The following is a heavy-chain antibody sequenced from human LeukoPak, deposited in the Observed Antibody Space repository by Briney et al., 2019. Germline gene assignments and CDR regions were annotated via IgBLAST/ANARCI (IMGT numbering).Heavy chain of an antibody. V-gene: IGHV1-69*04. CDR2: IIPILGIA. CDR3: ARDPRGLGYCSSTSCPYYFDY. CDR1: GGTFSSYA. D-gene: IGHD2-2*01. Sequence: SVKVSCKASGGTFSSYAISWVRQAPGQGLEWMGRIIPILGIANYAQKSQGRVTITADKSTSTAYMELSSLRSEDTAVYYCARDPRGLGYCSSTSCPYYFDYWGQGTLVTVSS. J-gene: IGHJ4*02.